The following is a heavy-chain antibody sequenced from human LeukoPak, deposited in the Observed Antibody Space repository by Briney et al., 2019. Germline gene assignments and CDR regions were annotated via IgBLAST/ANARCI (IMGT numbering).Heavy chain of an antibody. D-gene: IGHD3-22*01. V-gene: IGHV1-69*13. Sequence: SVKVSCKASGGTFISYAISWVRQAPGQGLEWMGGIIPIFGTANYAQKFQGRVTITADESTSTAYMELSSLRSEDTAVYYCARDPPVHSGYYQRADDYWGQGTLVTVSS. J-gene: IGHJ4*02. CDR1: GGTFISYA. CDR3: ARDPPVHSGYYQRADDY. CDR2: IIPIFGTA.